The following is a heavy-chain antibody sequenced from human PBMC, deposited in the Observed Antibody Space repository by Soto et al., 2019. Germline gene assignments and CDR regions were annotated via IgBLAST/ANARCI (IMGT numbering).Heavy chain of an antibody. D-gene: IGHD2-2*01. CDR2: ISAYNGNT. V-gene: IGHV1-18*04. J-gene: IGHJ6*02. CDR1: GYTFTSYG. CDR3: ARYCSSTSCYGYYGMDV. Sequence: ASVKVSCKDSGYTFTSYGISWVRQAPGQGLEWMGWISAYNGNTNYAQKLQGRVTMTTDTSTSTAYMELRSLRSDDAAVYYCARYCSSTSCYGYYGMDVWGQGTTVTVS.